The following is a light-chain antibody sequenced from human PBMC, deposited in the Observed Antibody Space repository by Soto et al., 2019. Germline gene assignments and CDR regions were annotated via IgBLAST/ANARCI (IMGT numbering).Light chain of an antibody. CDR2: LEGSGSY. Sequence: QAVVTQSSSASASLGSSVKLTCTLSSGHSSYIIAWHQQQPGKAPRYLMKLEGSGSYNKGSGVPDRFSGSSSGADRYLTISNLQFEDEADYYCETWDINTQVFGGGTKLTV. J-gene: IGLJ2*01. V-gene: IGLV4-60*02. CDR3: ETWDINTQV. CDR1: SGHSSYI.